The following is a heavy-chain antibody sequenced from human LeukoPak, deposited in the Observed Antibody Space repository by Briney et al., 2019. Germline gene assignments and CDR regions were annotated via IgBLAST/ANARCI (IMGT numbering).Heavy chain of an antibody. CDR3: SRGDSYFDY. Sequence: GSLRLSCAASGFSFSSYWMHWVRQAPGKGLVWVSRINSDGSSTIYADSVKGRFTTSRDNAKNTLYLQMNSLRAEDTAVYYCSRGDSYFDYWGQGTLVTVSS. CDR2: INSDGSST. CDR1: GFSFSSYW. D-gene: IGHD3-16*01. V-gene: IGHV3-74*01. J-gene: IGHJ4*02.